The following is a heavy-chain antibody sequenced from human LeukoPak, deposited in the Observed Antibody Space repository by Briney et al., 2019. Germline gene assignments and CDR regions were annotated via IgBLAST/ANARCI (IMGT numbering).Heavy chain of an antibody. CDR2: IYSGGST. CDR3: ARVDNYYYYMDV. V-gene: IGHV3-53*01. CDR1: GFIFGNYW. Sequence: GGSLRLSCAASGFIFGNYWMSWVRQARGRGLGWDSVIYSGGSTYYADSVKGRFTISRDNSKHTLYLQMNSLRAEDTAVYYCARVDNYYYYMDVWGKGTTVTISS. J-gene: IGHJ6*03. D-gene: IGHD2-2*03.